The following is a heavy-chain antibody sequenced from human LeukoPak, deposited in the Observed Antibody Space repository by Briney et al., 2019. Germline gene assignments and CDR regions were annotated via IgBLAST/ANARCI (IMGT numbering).Heavy chain of an antibody. Sequence: SETLSLTCTVSGGSISSYYWSWIRQPAGKGLEWIGRIYTSGSTNYNPSLKSRVTISVDKSKNQFSLKLSSVTAADTAVYYCARGRSGSYQRYYYYMDVWGKGTTVTVSS. V-gene: IGHV4-4*07. CDR3: ARGRSGSYQRYYYYMDV. J-gene: IGHJ6*03. CDR2: IYTSGST. CDR1: GGSISSYY. D-gene: IGHD1-26*01.